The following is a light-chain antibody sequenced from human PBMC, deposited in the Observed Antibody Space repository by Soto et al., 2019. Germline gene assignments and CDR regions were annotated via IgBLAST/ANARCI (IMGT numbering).Light chain of an antibody. CDR3: QQSYSTPKR. Sequence: DIQMTQSPSSLSASVGDRVTITSRASQTISSYLHWYQQKPGKAPKLLIYAASSLQSGVPSRFSGSGSGTDFTLTISSLQPEDCATYYCQQSYSTPKRFGQGTKLEIK. CDR2: AAS. J-gene: IGKJ2*01. V-gene: IGKV1-39*01. CDR1: QTISSY.